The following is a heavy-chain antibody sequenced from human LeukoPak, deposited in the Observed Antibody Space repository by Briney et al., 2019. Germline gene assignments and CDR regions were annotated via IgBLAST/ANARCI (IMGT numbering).Heavy chain of an antibody. CDR1: GCSISSYY. J-gene: IGHJ3*01. Sequence: PSETLSLTCTVSGCSISSYYWSWIRQPPGKGLEWIGYIHYSGSTDYNPSLKSRVTISVDTSKNQFSLKMNSMTAADTAMYYCARVQWLPLDVFNFWGQGTMVTVSS. V-gene: IGHV4-59*01. CDR2: IHYSGST. D-gene: IGHD6-19*01. CDR3: ARVQWLPLDVFNF.